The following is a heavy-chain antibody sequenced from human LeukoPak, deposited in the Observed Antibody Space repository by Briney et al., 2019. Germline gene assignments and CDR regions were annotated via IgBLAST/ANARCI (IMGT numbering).Heavy chain of an antibody. Sequence: PGGSLRLSCAASGFTFSGSAMHWVRQASGKGLEWVGRIRSKANSYATAYAASVKGRFTISRDDSKNTAYLQMNSLKTEDTAVYYCTRFDYYDSSGQNWFDPWGQGTLVTVSS. CDR2: IRSKANSYAT. D-gene: IGHD3-22*01. V-gene: IGHV3-73*01. J-gene: IGHJ5*02. CDR3: TRFDYYDSSGQNWFDP. CDR1: GFTFSGSA.